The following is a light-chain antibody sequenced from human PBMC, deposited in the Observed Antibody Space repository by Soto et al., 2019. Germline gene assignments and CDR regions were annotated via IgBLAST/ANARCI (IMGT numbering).Light chain of an antibody. V-gene: IGKV3-20*01. J-gene: IGKJ4*01. CDR2: HAS. CDR1: QSVGNNF. Sequence: EIVLTQSPGTLSLSPGERATLSCRASQSVGNNFLGWYQQKPGQAPRLLIYHASNRATGIPDRFSGTASGTDFTLTISRLEPEGSAVYYCHQYAASPLTFGGGTKVEIK. CDR3: HQYAASPLT.